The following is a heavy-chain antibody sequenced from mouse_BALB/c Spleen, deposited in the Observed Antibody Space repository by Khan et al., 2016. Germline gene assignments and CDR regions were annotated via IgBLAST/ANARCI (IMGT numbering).Heavy chain of an antibody. Sequence: EVELVESGGDLVQPGGSRKLSCAASGFTFSGFGMHWVRQAPEKGLEWVAYISSGSTNIYYADTVKGRFTISRDNPKNTLFLQMTSLRSEDTAMYYCARMGGSYAMDYWRQGTSVTVSS. CDR1: GFTFSGFG. V-gene: IGHV5-17*02. CDR3: ARMGGSYAMDY. J-gene: IGHJ4*01. CDR2: ISSGSTNI.